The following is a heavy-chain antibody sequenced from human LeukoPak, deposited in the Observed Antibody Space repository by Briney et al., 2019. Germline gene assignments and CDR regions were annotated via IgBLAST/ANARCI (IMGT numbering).Heavy chain of an antibody. CDR1: GFTFSSYE. CDR2: ISSSGSTI. J-gene: IGHJ5*02. V-gene: IGHV3-48*03. Sequence: PGGSLRLSCAASGFTFSSYEMNWVTQAPGKALEWVSYISSSGSTIYYADSVKGRFTISRDNAKNSLYLQMNSLRAEDTAVYYCARDALDYYGSGSYFDPWGQGTLVTVSS. CDR3: ARDALDYYGSGSYFDP. D-gene: IGHD3-10*01.